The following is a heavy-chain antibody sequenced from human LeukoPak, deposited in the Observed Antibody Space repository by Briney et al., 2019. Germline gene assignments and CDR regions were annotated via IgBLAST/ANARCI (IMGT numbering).Heavy chain of an antibody. CDR1: GYTFTSYG. CDR2: ISAYSGNT. D-gene: IGHD3-22*01. Sequence: ASVKVSCKASGYTFTSYGISWVRQAPGQGLEWMGWISAYSGNTNYAQKLQGRVPMTTDTSTSKAYMELTGLRSDATAVYYCPIAFYESSGYYGFDYWGQGTLVTVSS. J-gene: IGHJ4*02. CDR3: PIAFYESSGYYGFDY. V-gene: IGHV1-18*01.